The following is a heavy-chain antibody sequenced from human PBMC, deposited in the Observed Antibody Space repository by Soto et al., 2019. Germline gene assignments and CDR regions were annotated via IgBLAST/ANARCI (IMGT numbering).Heavy chain of an antibody. Sequence: SETLSLTCAVYGGSFSGYYWSWIRQPPGKGLEWIGEINHSGSTNYNPSLKSRVTISVDTSKNQFSLKLSSVTAADTAVYYCARAPGRITIFGVVHYGMDVWGQGTTVT. V-gene: IGHV4-34*01. D-gene: IGHD3-3*01. J-gene: IGHJ6*02. CDR1: GGSFSGYY. CDR2: INHSGST. CDR3: ARAPGRITIFGVVHYGMDV.